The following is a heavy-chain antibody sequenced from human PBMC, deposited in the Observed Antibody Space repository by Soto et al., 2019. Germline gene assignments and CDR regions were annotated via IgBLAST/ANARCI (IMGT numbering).Heavy chain of an antibody. Sequence: QVQLQESGPGLVKPSGTLSLTCTVSGGSISTSQWWSWLRQPPGKGLEWIGEIYHSGSSNYNTSLKSRVTXSXDXXKNQFSLKLNSVAAADTAVYYCASKTYESKGTFDYWGQGTLVTVSS. CDR3: ASKTYESKGTFDY. J-gene: IGHJ4*02. V-gene: IGHV4-4*02. D-gene: IGHD3-22*01. CDR2: IYHSGSS. CDR1: GGSISTSQW.